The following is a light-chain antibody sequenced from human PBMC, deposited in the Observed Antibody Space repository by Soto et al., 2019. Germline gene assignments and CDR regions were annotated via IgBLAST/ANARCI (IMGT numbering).Light chain of an antibody. J-gene: IGKJ1*01. V-gene: IGKV3-20*01. CDR3: QQYGSPPWT. Sequence: EIVLTQSPGTLSLSPGERATLSCRASQSVSSSYLAWYQQKPGQAPRLLIYGASSRATGIPDRFSGSGSGTDFTLTISRLEPDDLSVYYCQQYGSPPWTFGQGTKVEIK. CDR2: GAS. CDR1: QSVSSSY.